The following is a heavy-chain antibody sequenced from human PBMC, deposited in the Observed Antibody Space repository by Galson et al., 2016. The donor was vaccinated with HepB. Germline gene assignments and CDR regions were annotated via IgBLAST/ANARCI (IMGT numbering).Heavy chain of an antibody. D-gene: IGHD3-16*01. CDR2: SASGDIT. CDR3: ASHLGGSSLDPFDI. CDR1: GLTFRSYA. Sequence: SLRLSCAASGLTFRSYAFSWLRQAPGKGLEWVSVSASGDITYYAHSVKGRFTISRDKSKNTLFLNMISLIAEDTASYYCASHLGGSSLDPFDIWGRGTMVTVSS. V-gene: IGHV3-23*01. J-gene: IGHJ3*02.